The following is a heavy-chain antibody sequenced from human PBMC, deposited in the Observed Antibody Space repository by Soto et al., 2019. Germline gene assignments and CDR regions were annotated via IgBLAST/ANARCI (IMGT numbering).Heavy chain of an antibody. CDR3: ARDGPRYYYGMDV. V-gene: IGHV4-31*03. Sequence: QVQLQESGPGLVKPSQTLSLTCTVSGGSISSGGYYWSWIRQHPGKGLEWIGYIYYSGSTYYNLSLKRRVTISVDTSKNQFSLKLSSVTAADTAVYYCARDGPRYYYGMDVWGQGTTVTVSS. CDR1: GGSISSGGYY. CDR2: IYYSGST. J-gene: IGHJ6*02.